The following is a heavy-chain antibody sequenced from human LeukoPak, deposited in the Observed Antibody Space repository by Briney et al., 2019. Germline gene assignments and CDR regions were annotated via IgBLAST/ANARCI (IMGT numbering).Heavy chain of an antibody. D-gene: IGHD6-19*01. CDR1: GFTFSSHS. V-gene: IGHV3-21*01. Sequence: GGSLRLSCAASGFTFSSHSMNWVRQAPGKGLEWVSSISGSSGYIYYADSVKGRFTISRDNAKNSLYLQMNSLRAEDTAVYYCATTGATVAGTWGFDYWGQGTLVSVSS. CDR2: ISGSSGYI. J-gene: IGHJ4*02. CDR3: ATTGATVAGTWGFDY.